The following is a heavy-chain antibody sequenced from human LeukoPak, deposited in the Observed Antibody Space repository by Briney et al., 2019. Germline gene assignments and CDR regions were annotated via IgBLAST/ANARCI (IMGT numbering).Heavy chain of an antibody. CDR2: ISVYNANT. J-gene: IGHJ4*02. Sequence: ASVTVSCKASGYRFINYGISWVRQAPGQGLEWMGWISVYNANTNYAQKLKGRVTMTTDTSTSTAYMELRSLRSVDTAVYYCARDHWQTPSYFYYWGQGTLVTVSS. CDR1: GYRFINYG. CDR3: ARDHWQTPSYFYY. V-gene: IGHV1-18*01. D-gene: IGHD1-1*01.